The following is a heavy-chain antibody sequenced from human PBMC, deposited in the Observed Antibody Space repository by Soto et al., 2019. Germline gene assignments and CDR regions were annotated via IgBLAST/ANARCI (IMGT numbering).Heavy chain of an antibody. CDR2: IFYSGST. D-gene: IGHD3-10*02. CDR1: GGSISSSSYY. CDR3: VRRLRSCGAGRYYSARHSAGMDV. Sequence: SETLSLTCTVSGGSISSSSYYWGWIRQPPGKGLEWIGSIFYSGSTYYNPSLKSRVTISVDTSKNQFSLKLSSVTAADTAVYLCVRRLRSCGAGRYYSARHSAGMDVWGQGTTVTVSS. V-gene: IGHV4-39*01. J-gene: IGHJ6*02.